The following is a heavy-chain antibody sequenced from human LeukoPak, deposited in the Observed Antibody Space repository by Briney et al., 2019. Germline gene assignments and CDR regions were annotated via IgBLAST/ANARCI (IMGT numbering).Heavy chain of an antibody. J-gene: IGHJ4*02. CDR2: INWNGGST. D-gene: IGHD6-19*01. CDR3: ARATGSGWYDY. Sequence: GGSLRLSCAASGFTFDDYGMSWVRQAPGKGPEWVSGINWNGGSTSYADSVKGRFTISRDNAKNSLYLQMNSLRAEDTALYYCARATGSGWYDYWGQGTLVTVSS. V-gene: IGHV3-20*04. CDR1: GFTFDDYG.